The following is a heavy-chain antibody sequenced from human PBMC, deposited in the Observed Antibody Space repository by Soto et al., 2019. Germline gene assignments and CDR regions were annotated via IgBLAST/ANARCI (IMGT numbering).Heavy chain of an antibody. CDR2: ISSSSGYI. CDR1: GFTFSSYS. V-gene: IGHV3-21*01. J-gene: IGHJ4*02. Sequence: EVQLVESGGGLVKPGGSLRLSCAASGFTFSSYSMNWVRQAPGKGLEWVSSISSSSGYIYYADSVKGRFTISIDNAKNSLYLQMNSRRAEDTAVYYCARVKLGYCISTSCYHDYWGQGTLVTVSS. CDR3: ARVKLGYCISTSCYHDY. D-gene: IGHD2-2*01.